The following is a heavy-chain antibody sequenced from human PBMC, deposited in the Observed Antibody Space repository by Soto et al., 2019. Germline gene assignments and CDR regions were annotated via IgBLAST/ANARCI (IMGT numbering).Heavy chain of an antibody. J-gene: IGHJ6*02. Sequence: ASVKVSCKASGYAFTSYYMHWVRQAPGQGLEWMGIINPSGGSTSYAQKFQGRVTMTRDTSTSTVYMELSSLRSEDTAVYYCARELGGSFSTEYYYYGMDVWGQGTTVTVSS. D-gene: IGHD1-26*01. CDR3: ARELGGSFSTEYYYYGMDV. CDR1: GYAFTSYY. V-gene: IGHV1-46*01. CDR2: INPSGGST.